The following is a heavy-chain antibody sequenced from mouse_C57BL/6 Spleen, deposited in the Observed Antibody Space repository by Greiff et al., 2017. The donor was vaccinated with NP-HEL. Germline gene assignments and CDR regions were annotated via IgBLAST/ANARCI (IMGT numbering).Heavy chain of an antibody. V-gene: IGHV1-76*01. J-gene: IGHJ3*01. CDR3: ARSVVITTVGGGFAY. D-gene: IGHD1-1*01. CDR2: IYPGSGNT. CDR1: GYTFTDYY. Sequence: VKLQESGAELVRPGASVKLSCKASGYTFTDYYINWVKQRPGQGLEWIARIYPGSGNTYYNEKFKGKATLTAEKSSSTAYMQLSSLTSEDSAVYFCARSVVITTVGGGFAYWGQGTLVTVSA.